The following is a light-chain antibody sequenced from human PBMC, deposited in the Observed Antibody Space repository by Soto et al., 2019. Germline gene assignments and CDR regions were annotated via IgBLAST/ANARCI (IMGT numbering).Light chain of an antibody. V-gene: IGKV3-20*01. CDR3: QQFSSYPLT. Sequence: ILLTQSPCTLSSSPGERATLSCRASQTVRNKYLAWYQQKPGQAPRLLIYDASSRATGIPDRFSGGGSGTDFTLTISRLEPEDFAVYYCQQFSSYPLTFGGGTKVDIK. J-gene: IGKJ4*01. CDR2: DAS. CDR1: QTVRNKY.